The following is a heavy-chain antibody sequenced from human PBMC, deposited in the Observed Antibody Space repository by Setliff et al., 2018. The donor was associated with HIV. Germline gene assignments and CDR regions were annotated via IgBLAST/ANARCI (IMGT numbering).Heavy chain of an antibody. CDR2: IIPTFDTA. J-gene: IGHJ2*01. Sequence: SVKVSCKASGGTFSRHAFSWVRQALGQGLEWMGGIIPTFDTANYAQKFQGRVTITADKSTNTVYMELNSLRSEDTAMYYCARGVHSGGSGWYNWYFELWGRGTLVTVSS. CDR3: ARGVHSGGSGWYNWYFEL. CDR1: GGTFSRHA. D-gene: IGHD6-19*01. V-gene: IGHV1-69*06.